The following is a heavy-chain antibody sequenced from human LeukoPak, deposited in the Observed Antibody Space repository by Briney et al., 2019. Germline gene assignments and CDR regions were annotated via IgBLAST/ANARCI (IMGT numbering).Heavy chain of an antibody. Sequence: GGSLRLSCAASGFTFTNYWMFWVRQAPGKGLEWVGRIKSKTDGGTTDYAAPVKGRFTISRDDSKNTLYLQMNSLKTEDTAVYYCTTDFSSGWYEAYWGQGTLVTVSS. V-gene: IGHV3-15*01. D-gene: IGHD6-19*01. CDR3: TTDFSSGWYEAY. CDR2: IKSKTDGGTT. CDR1: GFTFTNYW. J-gene: IGHJ4*02.